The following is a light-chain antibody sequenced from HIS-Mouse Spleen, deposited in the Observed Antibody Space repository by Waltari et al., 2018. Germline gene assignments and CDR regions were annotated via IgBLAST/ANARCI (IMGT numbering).Light chain of an antibody. J-gene: IGLJ2*01. CDR1: ALPKQY. CDR3: YSTDSSGNHRV. Sequence: SYELTQPPSVSVSPGQTARITCSGDALPKQYAYWYQQKSGQARVLVIYEDSKRPSGIPERFSGSSSGTMATLTISGAQVEDEADYYCYSTDSSGNHRVFGGGTKLTVL. CDR2: EDS. V-gene: IGLV3-10*01.